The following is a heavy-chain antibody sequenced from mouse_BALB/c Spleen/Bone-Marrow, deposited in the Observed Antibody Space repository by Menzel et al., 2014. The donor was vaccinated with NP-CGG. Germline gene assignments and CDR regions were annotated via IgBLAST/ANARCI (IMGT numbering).Heavy chain of an antibody. CDR1: EFSLSRYS. V-gene: IGHV2-6-4*01. J-gene: IGHJ4*01. D-gene: IGHD1-1*01. Sequence: AQLVESGPGLVAPSQSLSIPCTVSEFSLSRYSVHWVRQPPGKGLEWLGMIWGGGSTDYNSALKSRLNISKVNSKSQVFLKMNSLQTDDTAMYYCARMYYAYAMDYWGQGTSVTVSS. CDR3: ARMYYAYAMDY. CDR2: IWGGGST.